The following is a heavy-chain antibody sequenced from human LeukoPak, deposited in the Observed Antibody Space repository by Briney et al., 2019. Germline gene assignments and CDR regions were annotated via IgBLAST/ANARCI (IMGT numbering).Heavy chain of an antibody. D-gene: IGHD3-10*01. Sequence: SQTLSLTCTVSGYAIISGGFSWNWIRQPPGKGLEWIGCIYDRGPAHYNPSLKSRFTISVDKPKNQFFLNVTSLTAADTAVYYCARSRQASGLFSSWGQGTLVVVSS. J-gene: IGHJ5*02. V-gene: IGHV4-30-2*01. CDR3: ARSRQASGLFSS. CDR2: IYDRGPA. CDR1: GYAIISGGFS.